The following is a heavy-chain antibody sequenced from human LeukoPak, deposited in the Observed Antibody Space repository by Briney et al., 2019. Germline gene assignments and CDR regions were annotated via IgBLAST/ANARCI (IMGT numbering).Heavy chain of an antibody. J-gene: IGHJ4*02. CDR2: ISSSSSYI. CDR1: GFTFSSYW. CDR3: ARGETYYYGSGSYCVY. D-gene: IGHD3-10*01. V-gene: IGHV3-21*01. Sequence: GGSLRLSCAASGFTFSSYWMYWVRQAPGKGLEWVSSISSSSSYIYYADSVKGRFTISRDNAKNSLYLQMNSLRAEDTAVYYCARGETYYYGSGSYCVYWGQGTLVTVSS.